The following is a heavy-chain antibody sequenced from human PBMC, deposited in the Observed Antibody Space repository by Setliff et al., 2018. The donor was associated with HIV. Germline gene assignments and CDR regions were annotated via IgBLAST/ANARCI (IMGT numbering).Heavy chain of an antibody. V-gene: IGHV1-69*13. CDR1: GGRFSSYA. Sequence: GASVKVSCKASGGRFSSYAMSWVRQAPGQGLEWMGGIIPMFGSANYAQKFQGRVTITADGPTRTVYMVLSSLRSEDTAVYYCARGTDGDYYYYMDVWGKGTTVTVSS. CDR2: IIPMFGSA. CDR3: ARGTDGDYYYYMDV. D-gene: IGHD3-10*01. J-gene: IGHJ6*03.